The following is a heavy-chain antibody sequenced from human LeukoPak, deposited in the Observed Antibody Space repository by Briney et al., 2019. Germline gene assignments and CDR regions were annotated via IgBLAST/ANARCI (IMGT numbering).Heavy chain of an antibody. V-gene: IGHV3-30-3*01. CDR2: ISYDGSNK. CDR1: GFTFSSYA. J-gene: IGHJ3*02. Sequence: PGGSLRLSCAASGFTFSSYAMHWVRQAPGKGLEWVAVISYDGSNKYYADSVKGRFTISRDNSKNTLYLQMNSLRAEDTAVYYCARDGITIFGVSSAFDIWGQGTMVTVSS. CDR3: ARDGITIFGVSSAFDI. D-gene: IGHD3-3*01.